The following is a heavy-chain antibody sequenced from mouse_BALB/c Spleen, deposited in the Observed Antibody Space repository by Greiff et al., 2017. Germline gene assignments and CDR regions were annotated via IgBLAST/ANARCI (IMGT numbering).Heavy chain of an antibody. D-gene: IGHD1-1*01. V-gene: IGHV1-7*01. CDR1: GYTFTSYW. CDR2: INPSTGYT. CDR3: ARWKPITTVAMDY. J-gene: IGHJ4*01. Sequence: QVQLQQSAAELAKPGASVKMSCKASGYTFTSYWMHWVKQRPGQGLEWIGYINPSTGYTEYNQKFKDKATLTADKSSSTAYMQLSSLTSEDSAVYYCARWKPITTVAMDYWGQGTSVTVSS.